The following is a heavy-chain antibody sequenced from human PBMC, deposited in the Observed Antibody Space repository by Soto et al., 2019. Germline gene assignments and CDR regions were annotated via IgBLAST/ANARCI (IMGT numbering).Heavy chain of an antibody. V-gene: IGHV3-74*01. CDR1: GFTFSSYW. CDR2: INTDGSRT. J-gene: IGHJ3*02. Sequence: EVQLVESGGGLVQPGGSLRLSCAASGFTFSSYWMHWVRQAPGKGLVWVSRINTDGSRTNYADSVKGRFTISRDNAKNTLYLPMNSLRAEDTAVYYCARGECGGDCYSQYSDAFDIWGQGTMVTVSS. D-gene: IGHD2-21*02. CDR3: ARGECGGDCYSQYSDAFDI.